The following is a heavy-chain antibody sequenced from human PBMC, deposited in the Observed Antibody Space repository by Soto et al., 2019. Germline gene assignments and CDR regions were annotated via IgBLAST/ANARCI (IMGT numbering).Heavy chain of an antibody. V-gene: IGHV1-8*01. CDR1: GFTFTSDD. J-gene: IGHJ3*02. CDR2: MNPNSGNT. Sequence: QVQLVQSGAEVKKPGASVKVSCKASGFTFTSDDINWVRQATGQGLEWMGWMNPNSGNTGYAQKFQGRITMTRNTSIRTAYMELSSLRSEDTDVYYCARGRHAFAIWGQGTMVTVSS. CDR3: ARGRHAFAI.